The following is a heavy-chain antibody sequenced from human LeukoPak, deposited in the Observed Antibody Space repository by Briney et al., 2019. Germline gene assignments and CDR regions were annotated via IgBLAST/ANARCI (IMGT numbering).Heavy chain of an antibody. D-gene: IGHD6-25*01. Sequence: SETLSLTCTVSGYSISSGYYWGWIRQPPGEGLEWIGSIYYSGSTYCNPSLKSRVTISVDTSKNQFSLKLSSVTAADTAVYYCASGSPFYGMDVWGQGTTVTVSS. CDR2: IYYSGST. V-gene: IGHV4-38-2*02. CDR3: ASGSPFYGMDV. CDR1: GYSISSGYY. J-gene: IGHJ6*02.